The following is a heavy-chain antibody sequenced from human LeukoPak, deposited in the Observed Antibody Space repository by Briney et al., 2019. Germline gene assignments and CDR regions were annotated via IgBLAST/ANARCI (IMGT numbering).Heavy chain of an antibody. J-gene: IGHJ4*02. Sequence: SETLSLTCTVSDGSISIYYWNWIRQPPGKGLEWIGYIYNSGSSTIYNPSLQSRVTISVDMSKNQFSLRLSSVTAADTAVYFCARDRELTYWGQGILVTVSS. V-gene: IGHV4-59*01. CDR3: ARDRELTY. D-gene: IGHD3-10*01. CDR1: DGSISIYY. CDR2: IYNSGSST.